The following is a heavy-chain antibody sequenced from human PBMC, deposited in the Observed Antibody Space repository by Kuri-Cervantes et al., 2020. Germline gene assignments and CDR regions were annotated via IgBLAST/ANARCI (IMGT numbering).Heavy chain of an antibody. V-gene: IGHV4-39*07. CDR2: IYYSGST. CDR1: GGSISSSSYY. CDR3: ARANYTWGSYVD. D-gene: IGHD3-16*01. Sequence: GSLRLSCTVSGGSISSSSYYWGWIRQPPGKGLEWIGSIYYSGSTYYNPSLKSRVTISVDTSKNQFSLRLSSVTAADTAVYYCARANYTWGSYVDWGQGTLVTVSS. J-gene: IGHJ4*02.